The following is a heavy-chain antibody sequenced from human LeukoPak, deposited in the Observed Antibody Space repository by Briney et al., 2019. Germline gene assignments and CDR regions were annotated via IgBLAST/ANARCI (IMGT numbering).Heavy chain of an antibody. CDR3: AKAPNYYGSGSYYTLYYYYGMDV. J-gene: IGHJ6*02. CDR2: IRYDGSNK. D-gene: IGHD3-10*01. Sequence: PGGSLRLSCAASGFTFSSHGMHWVRQAPGKGLEWVAFIRYDGSNKYYADSVKGRFTISRDNSKNTLYLQMNSLRAEDTAVYYCAKAPNYYGSGSYYTLYYYYGMDVWGQGTTVTVSS. CDR1: GFTFSSHG. V-gene: IGHV3-30*02.